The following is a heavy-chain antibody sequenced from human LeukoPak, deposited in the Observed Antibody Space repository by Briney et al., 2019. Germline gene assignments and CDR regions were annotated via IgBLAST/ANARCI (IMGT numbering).Heavy chain of an antibody. J-gene: IGHJ4*02. CDR3: ARGLGYSYGIDY. CDR1: GYTFTGYY. CDR2: INPNSGGT. Sequence: ASVKVSYKASGYTFTGYYIHWVREAPGQGPEWMGWINPNSGGTNYAHKFEARVTMTRDTSISTAYMELSRLSSDDTAVYYCARGLGYSYGIDYWGQGSLVTVSS. V-gene: IGHV1-2*07. D-gene: IGHD5-18*01.